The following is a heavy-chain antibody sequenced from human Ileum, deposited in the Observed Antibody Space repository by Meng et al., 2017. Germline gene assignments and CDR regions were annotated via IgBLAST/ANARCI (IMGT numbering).Heavy chain of an antibody. CDR2: TYYKAKWYN. V-gene: IGHV6-1*01. Sequence: LSGPRLVRPSQRPSQPVAISGDRFSGDSGAWNWIRQSPSRGLECLGRTYYKAKWYNEYAESVKSRITISPDTSKNQFSLQLNSVTPEDTAVYYCARGWAAAGFDYWGQGTLVTVAS. J-gene: IGHJ4*02. D-gene: IGHD6-13*01. CDR1: GDRFSGDSGA. CDR3: ARGWAAAGFDY.